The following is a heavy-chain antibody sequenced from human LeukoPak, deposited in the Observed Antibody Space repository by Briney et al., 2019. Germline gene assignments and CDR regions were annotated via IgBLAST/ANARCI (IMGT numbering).Heavy chain of an antibody. J-gene: IGHJ6*02. CDR3: ARDHDIVVVPAAADYYYYGMDV. Sequence: AXVKVSCKASGYTFTSYGISWVRQAPGQGLEWMGWISAYNGNTNYAQKLQGRVTMTTDTSTSTAYMELRSLRSDDTAVYYCARDHDIVVVPAAADYYYYGMDVWGQGTTVTVSS. V-gene: IGHV1-18*01. CDR1: GYTFTSYG. D-gene: IGHD2-2*01. CDR2: ISAYNGNT.